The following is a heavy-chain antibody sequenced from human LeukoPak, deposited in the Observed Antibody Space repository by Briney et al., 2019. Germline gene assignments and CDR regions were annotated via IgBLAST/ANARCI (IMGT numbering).Heavy chain of an antibody. Sequence: GASVNVSCKASGYTFTSHGLSWARQAPGQGLEWMGWISIYSGNTNYAQKFQDRISMTTDTSTSTAYMELRSLKSDDTAVYYCARDPGGTWGFDYWGQGALVTVSS. CDR3: ARDPGGTWGFDY. D-gene: IGHD7-27*01. CDR1: GYTFTSHG. V-gene: IGHV1-18*01. CDR2: ISIYSGNT. J-gene: IGHJ4*02.